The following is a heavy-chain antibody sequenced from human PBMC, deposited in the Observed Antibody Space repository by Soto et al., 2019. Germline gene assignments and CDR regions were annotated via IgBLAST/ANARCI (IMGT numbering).Heavy chain of an antibody. J-gene: IGHJ6*02. CDR2: ISSSSYT. D-gene: IGHD3-10*01. Sequence: GGSLGLSCAASGFTFSDYYMSWIRQAPGKGLEWVSYISSSSYTNYADSVKGRFTISRDNAKNSLYLQMNSLRAEDTAVYYCAGGFGEEPYFYYYGMDVWGQGTTVTVSS. V-gene: IGHV3-11*06. CDR1: GFTFSDYY. CDR3: AGGFGEEPYFYYYGMDV.